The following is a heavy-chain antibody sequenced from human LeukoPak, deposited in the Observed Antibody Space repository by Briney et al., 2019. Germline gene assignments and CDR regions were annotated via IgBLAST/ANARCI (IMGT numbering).Heavy chain of an antibody. V-gene: IGHV4-59*11. Sequence: PSETLSLTCTVSGASTASHYWTWLRQPPGEELEWIAYMFDTVSTKSNPSLKSRLTLSVETSKKQLSLRLSSVTAADTAVYYCATIKRGSTYGYFDFWGQGIKVTVSS. CDR2: MFDTVST. D-gene: IGHD5-18*01. CDR1: GASTASHY. CDR3: ATIKRGSTYGYFDF. J-gene: IGHJ4*02.